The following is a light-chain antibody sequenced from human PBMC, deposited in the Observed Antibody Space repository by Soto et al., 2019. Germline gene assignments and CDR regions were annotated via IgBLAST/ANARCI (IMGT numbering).Light chain of an antibody. CDR1: TSDVGSYNL. J-gene: IGLJ2*01. CDR3: CSYAGRNTLL. CDR2: EDT. V-gene: IGLV2-23*02. Sequence: QSALTQPASVSGSPGQSITVSCTGGTSDVGSYNLVSWYQQHPGKAPKLILHEDTERPSGVSHRFSGSRSGNTASLTISGLEDDDEAHYYCCSYAGRNTLLFGEGTKVTVL.